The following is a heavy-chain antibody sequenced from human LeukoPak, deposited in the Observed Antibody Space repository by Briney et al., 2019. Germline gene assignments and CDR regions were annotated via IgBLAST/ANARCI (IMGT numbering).Heavy chain of an antibody. D-gene: IGHD3-22*01. J-gene: IGHJ3*01. Sequence: SETLSLTCSVSGGSISSGSYYWSWIRQHPGKGLEWIGYIYYSGSTYYNPSLKSRVTISVDTSKNQFSLKLSSVTAADTAGYYCGGAGSYGCCGYYYADAFDLWGQGTMVTVSS. CDR2: IYYSGST. CDR1: GGSISSGSYY. CDR3: GGAGSYGCCGYYYADAFDL. V-gene: IGHV4-31*03.